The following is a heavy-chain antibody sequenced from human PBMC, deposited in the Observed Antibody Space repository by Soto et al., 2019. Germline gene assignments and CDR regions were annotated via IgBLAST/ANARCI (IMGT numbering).Heavy chain of an antibody. CDR2: ITSSGNYI. CDR1: GFTFSSYS. V-gene: IGHV3-21*01. D-gene: IGHD2-21*01. J-gene: IGHJ4*02. CDR3: AREVWSYPQGAPDY. Sequence: EVQLVESGGGLVKPGGSPRLSCAASGFTFSSYSMNWVRQAPGKGLEWVSSITSSGNYIYYADSVKGRFTISRDNAKDSLYLQMNSLRGEDTAVYYCAREVWSYPQGAPDYWGQGTLVTVSS.